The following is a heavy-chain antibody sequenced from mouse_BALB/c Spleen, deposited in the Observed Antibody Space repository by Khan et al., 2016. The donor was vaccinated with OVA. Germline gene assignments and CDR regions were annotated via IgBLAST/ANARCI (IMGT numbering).Heavy chain of an antibody. D-gene: IGHD2-2*01. J-gene: IGHJ3*01. V-gene: IGHV1-61*01. Sequence: QVQLQQPGAELVRPGASVKLSCKASGYTFTSYWMNWVKQRPGQGLEWIGMIDPSDSETHYNQMFKDKATLTVDKSSSTAYMQLSRLTSEDSAVYYCTRREKYGYDPSWFAYWGQGTLVTVSA. CDR3: TRREKYGYDPSWFAY. CDR1: GYTFTSYW. CDR2: IDPSDSET.